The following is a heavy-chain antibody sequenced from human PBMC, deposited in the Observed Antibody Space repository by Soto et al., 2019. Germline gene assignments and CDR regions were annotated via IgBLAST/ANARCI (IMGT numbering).Heavy chain of an antibody. D-gene: IGHD2-8*01. CDR3: ARGPTLMVYAPPSN. CDR2: ISAYNGNT. CDR1: GYTFTSYV. V-gene: IGHV1-18*01. J-gene: IGHJ4*02. Sequence: ASVKVSCKASGYTFTSYVISWVRHAPGQGLEWMGWISAYNGNTNYAQKLQGRVTMTTDTSTSTAYMELRSLRSDDTAVYYRARGPTLMVYAPPSNWGQGTLVTVSS.